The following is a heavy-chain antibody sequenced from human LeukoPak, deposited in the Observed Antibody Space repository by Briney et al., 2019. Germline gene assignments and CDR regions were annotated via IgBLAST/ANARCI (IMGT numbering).Heavy chain of an antibody. D-gene: IGHD6-13*01. CDR3: ARGSHSSSWYYFDY. CDR2: IYTSGST. Sequence: PSETLSLTCTVSGGSISSYYWSWIRQPAGKGLEWIGRIYTSGSTNYNPSLKSRVTMPVDTSKNQFSLKLSSVTAADTAVYYCARGSHSSSWYYFDYWGQGTLVTVSS. CDR1: GGSISSYY. J-gene: IGHJ4*02. V-gene: IGHV4-4*07.